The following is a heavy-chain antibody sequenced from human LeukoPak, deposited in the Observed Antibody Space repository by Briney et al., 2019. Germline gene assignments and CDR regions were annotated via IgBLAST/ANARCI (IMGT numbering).Heavy chain of an antibody. J-gene: IGHJ6*03. CDR2: IYYSGST. V-gene: IGHV4-59*11. Sequence: SETLSLTFTVSGGSISSHYWSWVRQPPGKGLEWIGYIYYSGSTNYNPSLKSRVTISVDTSKNQFYMKLSSVTAADTAVYYCARVSSSGWAYYYYYMDVWGKGTTVTVSS. CDR3: ARVSSSGWAYYYYYMDV. D-gene: IGHD6-19*01. CDR1: GGSISSHY.